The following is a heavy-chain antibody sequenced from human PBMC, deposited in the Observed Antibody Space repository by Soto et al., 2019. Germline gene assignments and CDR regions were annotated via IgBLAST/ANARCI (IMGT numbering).Heavy chain of an antibody. CDR2: IHDSGGT. Sequence: PSETLSLTCNVSGGSIRSGNFYWSWIRQRPGEGPEWIGYIHDSGGTDYNPSLKSRITISVDTFKNQFSLKLSSVTAADTAVYYCVRDRGYWGQGTPVTVSS. V-gene: IGHV4-31*03. J-gene: IGHJ4*02. D-gene: IGHD2-15*01. CDR3: VRDRGY. CDR1: GGSIRSGNFY.